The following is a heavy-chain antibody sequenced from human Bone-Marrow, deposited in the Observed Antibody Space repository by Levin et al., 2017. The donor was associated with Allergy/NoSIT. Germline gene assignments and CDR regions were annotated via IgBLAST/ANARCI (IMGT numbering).Heavy chain of an antibody. CDR2: LYSGGST. D-gene: IGHD2-8*02. V-gene: IGHV3-66*02. Sequence: PGGSLRLSCAASGFTVSSNYMGWVRQALGKGLEWVSILYSGGSTYYADSVKGRFTISRDSSKNTVYLQMNSLRAEDTAVYYCARYWTGGETFDYWGQGTLVTVSS. CDR3: ARYWTGGETFDY. J-gene: IGHJ4*02. CDR1: GFTVSSNY.